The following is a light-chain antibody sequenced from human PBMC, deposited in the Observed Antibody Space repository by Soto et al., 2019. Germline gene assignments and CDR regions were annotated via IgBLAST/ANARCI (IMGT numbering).Light chain of an antibody. CDR3: SSYTGSNIRYV. Sequence: QSVLTQHASVSGSPGQWMTISCTGTSNDVGGYNYVSWYQRHPGKAPKLMIYEVSDRPSGVSNRFSGSKSGNTASLTISGLQAEDEADYYCSSYTGSNIRYVFGTGTKVTVL. CDR1: SNDVGGYNY. J-gene: IGLJ1*01. V-gene: IGLV2-14*01. CDR2: EVS.